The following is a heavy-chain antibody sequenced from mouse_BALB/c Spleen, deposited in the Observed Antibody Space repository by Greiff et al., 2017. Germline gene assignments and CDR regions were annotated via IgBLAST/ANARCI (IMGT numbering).Heavy chain of an antibody. D-gene: IGHD1-1*01. CDR2: IDPENGNT. CDR3: ARGHYGSVFDY. J-gene: IGHJ2*01. V-gene: IGHV14-1*02. Sequence: EVQLQESGAELVRPGALVKLSCKASGFNIKDYYMHWVKQRPEQGLGWIGWIDPENGNTIYDPKFQGKASITADTSSNTAYLQLSSLTSEDTAVYYCARGHYGSVFDYWGQGTTLTVSS. CDR1: GFNIKDYY.